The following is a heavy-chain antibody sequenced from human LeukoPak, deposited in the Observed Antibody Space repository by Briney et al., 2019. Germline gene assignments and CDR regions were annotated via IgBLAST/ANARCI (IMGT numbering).Heavy chain of an antibody. Sequence: ASVTVSCKTYGYTFTSHGISWVRLAPGQGLEWMGWISAFNGETHYAQNLQGRVTMTTDTSTSTAYMELRSLRSDDTAVYYCARDPSNTSGRYTYFDYWGQGTLVTVSS. CDR1: GYTFTSHG. V-gene: IGHV1-18*01. CDR2: ISAFNGET. D-gene: IGHD3-16*02. CDR3: ARDPSNTSGRYTYFDY. J-gene: IGHJ4*02.